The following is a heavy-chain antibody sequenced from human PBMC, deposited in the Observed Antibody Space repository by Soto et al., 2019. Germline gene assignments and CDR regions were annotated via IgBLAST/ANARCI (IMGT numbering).Heavy chain of an antibody. D-gene: IGHD2-21*02. V-gene: IGHV4-30-2*01. CDR1: GGSISSGGYS. J-gene: IGHJ5*02. CDR3: ARVAYCGGDCYRGFDP. CDR2: IYHSGST. Sequence: QLQLQESGSGLVKPSQTLSLTCAVSGGSISSGGYSWSWIRQPPGKGLEWIGYIYHSGSTYYNPSLQRRGTISVDRSKNQFSLKLSSVTAADTAVYYCARVAYCGGDCYRGFDPWGQGTLVTVSS.